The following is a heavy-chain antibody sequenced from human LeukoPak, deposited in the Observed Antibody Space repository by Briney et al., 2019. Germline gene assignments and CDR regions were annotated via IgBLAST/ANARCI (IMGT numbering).Heavy chain of an antibody. CDR2: IYYSGST. J-gene: IGHJ3*02. Sequence: SETLSLTCTVSGGSISSYYWSWIRQPPGKGLEWIGYIYYSGSTNYNPSLKSRVTISVDTSKNQFSLKLSSVTAADTAVYYCARGEQLWVLGALDIWGQGTMVTVSS. D-gene: IGHD5-18*01. CDR3: ARGEQLWVLGALDI. V-gene: IGHV4-59*01. CDR1: GGSISSYY.